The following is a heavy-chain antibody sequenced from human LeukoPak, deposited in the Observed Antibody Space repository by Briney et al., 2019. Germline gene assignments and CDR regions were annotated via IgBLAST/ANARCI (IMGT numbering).Heavy chain of an antibody. J-gene: IGHJ4*02. Sequence: PSETLSLTCTVSGGSISSSSYYWGWIRQPPGKGLEWIGSIYYSGSTYYNPFLKSRVTISVDTSKNQFSLKLSSVTAADTAVYYCPYSSGWYSGYYFDYWGQGTLVTVSS. CDR2: IYYSGST. V-gene: IGHV4-39*01. CDR1: GGSISSSSYY. D-gene: IGHD6-19*01. CDR3: PYSSGWYSGYYFDY.